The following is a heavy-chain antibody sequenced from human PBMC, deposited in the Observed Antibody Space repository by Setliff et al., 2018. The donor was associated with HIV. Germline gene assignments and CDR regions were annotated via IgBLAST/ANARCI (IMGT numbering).Heavy chain of an antibody. D-gene: IGHD6-13*01. CDR2: IHSSGST. CDR1: GGSISGGVHY. V-gene: IGHV4-31*01. CDR3: ARAMSSSWYIDGFDI. Sequence: SETLSLTCTVSGGSISGGVHYWSWIRQHPGKGLEWIGYIHSSGSTYYNPSLKSQVTISVDTSKNRLSLKLSSVTAADAAVYYCARAMSSSWYIDGFDIWGQGTVVTV. J-gene: IGHJ3*02.